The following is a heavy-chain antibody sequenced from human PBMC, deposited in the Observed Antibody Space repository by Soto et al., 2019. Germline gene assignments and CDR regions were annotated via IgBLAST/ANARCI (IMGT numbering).Heavy chain of an antibody. CDR2: ISSNGGST. V-gene: IGHV3-64*02. CDR1: GFTFSSYA. CDR3: ARGRRITRGYCFDY. J-gene: IGHJ4*02. D-gene: IGHD3-10*01. Sequence: HPGGSLRLSCAASGFTFSSYAMHWVRQAPGKGLEYVSAISSNGGSTYYADSVKGRFTISRDNSKNTLYLQMGSLRAEDMAVYYCARGRRITRGYCFDYWGQGTLVTVSS.